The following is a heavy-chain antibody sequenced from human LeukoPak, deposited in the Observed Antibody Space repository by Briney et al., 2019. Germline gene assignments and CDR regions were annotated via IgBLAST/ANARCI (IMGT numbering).Heavy chain of an antibody. CDR2: ISSSSSYI. D-gene: IGHD6-13*01. Sequence: GGSLRLSCAASGFTFSSYSMNWVRQAPGKGLEWVSSISSSSSYIYYADSVKGRFTISRDNAKNSLYLQMNSLRAEDTAVYYCARDLRGIAAAPWFDPWGQGTLVTVSS. CDR1: GFTFSSYS. J-gene: IGHJ5*02. CDR3: ARDLRGIAAAPWFDP. V-gene: IGHV3-21*04.